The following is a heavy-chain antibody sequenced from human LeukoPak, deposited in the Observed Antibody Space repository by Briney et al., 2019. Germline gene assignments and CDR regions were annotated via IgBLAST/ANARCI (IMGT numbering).Heavy chain of an antibody. CDR2: ISGSGGST. V-gene: IGHV3-23*01. Sequence: PGESLRLSCAASGFTFSSYAMSWVRQAPGKGLEWVSAISGSGGSTYYADSVKGRFTISRDNSKNTLYLQMNSLRAEDTAVYYCAKDLEVAVAGTFDYWGQGTLVTVSS. J-gene: IGHJ4*02. D-gene: IGHD6-19*01. CDR1: GFTFSSYA. CDR3: AKDLEVAVAGTFDY.